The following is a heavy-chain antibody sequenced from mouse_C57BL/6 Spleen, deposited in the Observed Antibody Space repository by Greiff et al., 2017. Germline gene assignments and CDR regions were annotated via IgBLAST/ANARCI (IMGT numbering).Heavy chain of an antibody. D-gene: IGHD3-2*02. CDR3: ARLDSSGSAWFAY. J-gene: IGHJ3*01. CDR2: INPSSGYT. Sequence: QVQLQQSGAELAKPGASVKLSCKASGYTFTSYWMHWVKQRPGQGLEWIGYINPSSGYTKYNQKFKDKATMTADKSSSTAYMQLSSLTYEDSAVYYCARLDSSGSAWFAYWGQGTLVTVSA. V-gene: IGHV1-7*01. CDR1: GYTFTSYW.